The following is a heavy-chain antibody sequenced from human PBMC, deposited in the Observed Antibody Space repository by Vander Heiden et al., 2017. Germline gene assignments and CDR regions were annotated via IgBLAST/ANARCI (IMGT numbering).Heavy chain of an antibody. Sequence: EVQLVESGGGLVQPGRSLRLSCAASGFTFDDYAMHWVRQAPGKGLEWVSGIRWNSGDIGYADSVKGRFTISRDNAKNSLYLQMNSLRAEDTALYYCAKGYSSGWSYFDYCGQGTLVTVSS. CDR3: AKGYSSGWSYFDY. CDR1: GFTFDDYA. J-gene: IGHJ4*02. V-gene: IGHV3-9*01. CDR2: IRWNSGDI. D-gene: IGHD6-19*01.